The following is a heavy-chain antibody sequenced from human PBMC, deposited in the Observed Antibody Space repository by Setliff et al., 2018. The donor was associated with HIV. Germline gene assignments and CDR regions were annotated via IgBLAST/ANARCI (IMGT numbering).Heavy chain of an antibody. D-gene: IGHD3-9*01. Sequence: PGGSLRLSCEASGFSFSSSSMNWFRQAPGKGLEWVAAISYRGDYISYADSVEGRFTISRDNAQYSLYLQMNSLRAEDTAMYYCVRGLGSPTYYFDYWGQGTLVTVSS. CDR1: GFSFSSSS. CDR3: VRGLGSPTYYFDY. J-gene: IGHJ4*02. V-gene: IGHV3-21*06. CDR2: ISYRGDYI.